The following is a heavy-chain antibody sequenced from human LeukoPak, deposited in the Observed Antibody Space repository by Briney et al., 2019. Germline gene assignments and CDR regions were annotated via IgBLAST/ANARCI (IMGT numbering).Heavy chain of an antibody. Sequence: SETLSLTCTVSGGSISSGGYYWSWIRQHPGKGLEWIGYIYYSGSTYYNPSLRSRVTISVDTSKNQFSLKLSSVTAADTAVYYCARTGRAAAGTLFDYWGQGTLVTVSS. V-gene: IGHV4-31*03. CDR3: ARTGRAAAGTLFDY. J-gene: IGHJ4*02. CDR2: IYYSGST. D-gene: IGHD6-13*01. CDR1: GGSISSGGYY.